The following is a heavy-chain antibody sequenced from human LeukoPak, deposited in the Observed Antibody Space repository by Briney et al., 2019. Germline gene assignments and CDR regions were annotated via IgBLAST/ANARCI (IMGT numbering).Heavy chain of an antibody. V-gene: IGHV1-46*01. CDR3: AREDVVLVDAVRYYYYGMDV. CDR2: INPSGGST. CDR1: GYNFITYY. J-gene: IGHJ6*02. D-gene: IGHD2-8*01. Sequence: ASVKVSCKASGYNFITYYMHWVRQAPGQGLEWMGIINPSGGSTSYAQKFQDRVTMTRDTSTSTAYMELSSLKSEDTAVYYCAREDVVLVDAVRYYYYGMDVWGQGTTVTVSS.